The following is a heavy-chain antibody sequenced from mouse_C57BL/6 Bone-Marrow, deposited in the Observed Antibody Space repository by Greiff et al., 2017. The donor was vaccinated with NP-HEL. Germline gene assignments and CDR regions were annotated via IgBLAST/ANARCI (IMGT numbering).Heavy chain of an antibody. CDR1: GFTFSSYA. CDR2: ISDGGSYT. V-gene: IGHV5-4*03. D-gene: IGHD2-4*01. CDR3: ARAGDYDLYYAMDY. Sequence: EVKLMESGGGLVKPGGSLKLSCAASGFTFSSYAMSWVRQTPEKRLEWVATISDGGSYTYYPDNVKGRFTISRDNAKNNLYLQMSHLKSEDTAMYYCARAGDYDLYYAMDYWGQGTSVTVSS. J-gene: IGHJ4*01.